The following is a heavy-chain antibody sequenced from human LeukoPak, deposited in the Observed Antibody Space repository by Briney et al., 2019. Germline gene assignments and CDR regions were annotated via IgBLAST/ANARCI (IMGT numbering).Heavy chain of an antibody. V-gene: IGHV3-21*04. J-gene: IGHJ4*02. CDR2: ISSSSSYI. CDR3: ARGASTVTTEYDY. Sequence: GGSLRLSCAASGFTFSSYSMNWVRQAPGKGLEWVSSISSSSSYIYYADSVKGRFTISRDNAKNSLYLQMNSLRAEDMALYYCARGASTVTTEYDYWGQGTLVTVSS. CDR1: GFTFSSYS. D-gene: IGHD4-11*01.